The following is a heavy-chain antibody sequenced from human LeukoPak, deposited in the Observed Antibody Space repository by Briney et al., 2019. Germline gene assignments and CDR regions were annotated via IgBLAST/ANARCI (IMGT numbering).Heavy chain of an antibody. J-gene: IGHJ4*02. Sequence: GGSLRLSCAASGFTVRDNYMSCVRHAPGKGLEWVSVIYSGGSIYYTDSVEGRFTISRHNSKNTLYLQMNSLRTEDTAVYYCASGSRFDYWGQGTLVTVSS. CDR2: IYSGGSI. V-gene: IGHV3-53*04. CDR3: ASGSRFDY. D-gene: IGHD5/OR15-5a*01. CDR1: GFTVRDNY.